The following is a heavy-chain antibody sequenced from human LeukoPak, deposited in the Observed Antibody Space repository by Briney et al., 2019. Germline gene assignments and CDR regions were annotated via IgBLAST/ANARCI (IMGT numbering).Heavy chain of an antibody. D-gene: IGHD5-12*01. Sequence: PGRSLRLSCAASGFTFSSYSMNWVRQAPGKGLEGVSSISSSSSYIYYADSVKGRFIISRDNAKNSLYLQMNSLRAEDTAVYYCAKDGYSGSRRAFDIWGQGTMVTVSS. CDR1: GFTFSSYS. CDR2: ISSSSSYI. J-gene: IGHJ3*02. CDR3: AKDGYSGSRRAFDI. V-gene: IGHV3-21*04.